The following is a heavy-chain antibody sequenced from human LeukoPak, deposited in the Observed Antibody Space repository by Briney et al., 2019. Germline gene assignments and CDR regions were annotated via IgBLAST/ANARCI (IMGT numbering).Heavy chain of an antibody. Sequence: GGSLRLSCAASGFTFSTCGMHWVRQAPGKGREWVAFIRYHGSDKYYADSVRGRFTISRDNSENMLYLQMSSLRVEDTAVYYCAKSPGSWKFDDWGQGTLVTVSS. CDR2: IRYHGSDK. CDR1: GFTFSTCG. J-gene: IGHJ4*02. CDR3: AKSPGSWKFDD. V-gene: IGHV3-30*02. D-gene: IGHD6-13*01.